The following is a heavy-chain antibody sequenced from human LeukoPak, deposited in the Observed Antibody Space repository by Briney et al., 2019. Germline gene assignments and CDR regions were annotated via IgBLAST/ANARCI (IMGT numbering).Heavy chain of an antibody. CDR2: IYTSGNA. V-gene: IGHV4-61*02. Sequence: SQTLSLTCTSGGSISSGTYYWSWIRQPAGKGLEWIGRIYTSGNANYNPSLKSRVTISVDTSKNQFSLKLTSVTAADTAVYYCARQNRDIVIVPAKDSNFHYYYYMDVWGKGTTVTVSS. CDR3: ARQNRDIVIVPAKDSNFHYYYYMDV. CDR1: GGSISSGTYY. J-gene: IGHJ6*03. D-gene: IGHD2-2*01.